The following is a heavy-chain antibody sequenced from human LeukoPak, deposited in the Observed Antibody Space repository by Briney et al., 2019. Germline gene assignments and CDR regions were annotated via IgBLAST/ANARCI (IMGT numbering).Heavy chain of an antibody. CDR1: GFTFSSYA. J-gene: IGHJ4*02. CDR2: ISYDGSNK. V-gene: IGHV3-30*04. Sequence: GGSLRLSCAASGFTFSSYAMHWVRQAPGKGLEWVAVISYDGSNKYYADSVKGRFTISRDNSKNTLYLQMNSLRAEDTAVYYCAKGHLDYWGQGTLVTVSS. CDR3: AKGHLDY.